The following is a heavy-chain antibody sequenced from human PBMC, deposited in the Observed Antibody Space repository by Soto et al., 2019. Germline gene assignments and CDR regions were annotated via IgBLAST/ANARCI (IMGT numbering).Heavy chain of an antibody. CDR3: ARAGGYSQGYFDL. CDR2: MSPSAGST. Sequence: ASVKVSCKGSGYTFTSYYMHWVRQAPGQGLEWMGIMSPSAGSTSYAQKFQGRVTMTRDTSTSTVYMELSSLISEDTAVYYCARAGGYSQGYFDLWGRGTLVTVSS. J-gene: IGHJ2*01. V-gene: IGHV1-46*01. D-gene: IGHD5-18*01. CDR1: GYTFTSYY.